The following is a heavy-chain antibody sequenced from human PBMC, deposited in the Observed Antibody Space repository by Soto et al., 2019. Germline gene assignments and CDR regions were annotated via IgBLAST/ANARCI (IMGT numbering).Heavy chain of an antibody. Sequence: ASVKVSCKAFGYTFTSADINWVRQTTGQGLEWMGWMNPNTGNAGYAQKFQGRVSMTRDTTISTAYMELTSLTSADTAVYFCARDVIGPPARFAPWGQGTLVTVSS. CDR1: GYTFTSAD. CDR3: ARDVIGPPARFAP. V-gene: IGHV1-8*01. CDR2: MNPNTGNA. D-gene: IGHD3-3*01. J-gene: IGHJ5*02.